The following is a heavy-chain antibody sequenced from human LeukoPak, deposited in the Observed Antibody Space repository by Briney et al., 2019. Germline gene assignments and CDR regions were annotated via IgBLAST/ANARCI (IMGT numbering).Heavy chain of an antibody. CDR3: ARHANYGSGSYYGWFHP. D-gene: IGHD3-10*01. CDR2: IYHSDIS. CDR1: GGSISNYY. V-gene: IGHV4-59*08. J-gene: IGHJ5*02. Sequence: SETLSLTCNVSGGSISNYYWSWIRQPPGKGLEWIGYIYHSDISNYNPSLNSRVTMSVDTSRNHFSLQLSSVTAADTAVYYCARHANYGSGSYYGWFHPWGQGTLVTVSS.